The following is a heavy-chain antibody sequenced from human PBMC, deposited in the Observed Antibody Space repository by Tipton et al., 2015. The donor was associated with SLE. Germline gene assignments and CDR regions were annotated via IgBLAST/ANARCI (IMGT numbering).Heavy chain of an antibody. CDR2: ISYDGSNK. D-gene: IGHD2-15*01. CDR3: SASLLPLYGMDV. CDR1: GFTFSSYA. V-gene: IGHV3-30*04. J-gene: IGHJ6*02. Sequence: QVQLVQSGGGVVQPGRSLRLSCAASGFTFSSYAMHWVRQAPGKGLEWVAVISYDGSNKYYADSVKGRFTISRDNSKNTLYLQMNSLRAEDTAVYYCSASLLPLYGMDVWGQGTTVTVSS.